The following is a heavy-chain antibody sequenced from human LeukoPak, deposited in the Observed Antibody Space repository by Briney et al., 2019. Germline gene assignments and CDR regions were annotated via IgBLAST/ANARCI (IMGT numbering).Heavy chain of an antibody. CDR2: ISGTGDSI. V-gene: IGHV3-23*01. J-gene: IGHJ3*02. CDR1: GFTFNNYA. Sequence: RGSLRLSCAASGFTFNNYAMSWVRQAPGKGLEWVSVISGTGDSIYYADSVKGRFTISRDNSKNTLYLQMNTLRAEDTALYYCAEESVRAFDIWGQGTIVTVSS. CDR3: AEESVRAFDI. D-gene: IGHD3-10*02.